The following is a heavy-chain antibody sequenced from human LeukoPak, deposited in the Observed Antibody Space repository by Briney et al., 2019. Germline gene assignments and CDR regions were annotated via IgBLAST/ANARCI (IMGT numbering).Heavy chain of an antibody. J-gene: IGHJ4*02. CDR2: IYHSGST. CDR3: ARVDSSGYHFDY. Sequence: QASETLSLTCAVSGYSINSGYCWGWIRQPPGKGLEWIGSIYHSGSTYYNPSLESRVTISVDRSKNQFSLKLSSVTAADTAVYYCARVDSSGYHFDYWGQGTLVTVSS. V-gene: IGHV4-38-2*01. CDR1: GYSINSGYC. D-gene: IGHD3-22*01.